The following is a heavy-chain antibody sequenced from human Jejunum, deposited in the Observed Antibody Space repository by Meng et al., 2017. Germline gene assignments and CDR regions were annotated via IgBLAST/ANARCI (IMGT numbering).Heavy chain of an antibody. CDR3: ARATAGNSEYFQN. Sequence: QGQLAASGPGLVEPAPTLAPTCTVSGGSMNSAGHYWSWIRQDPGKGLEWIGYIHYSGGTYYNPSLKSRVTISVDTSKNQFSLKLNSVSAADTAVYYCARATAGNSEYFQNWGQGTLVTVSS. V-gene: IGHV4-31*03. D-gene: IGHD4-23*01. CDR1: GGSMNSAGHY. CDR2: IHYSGGT. J-gene: IGHJ1*01.